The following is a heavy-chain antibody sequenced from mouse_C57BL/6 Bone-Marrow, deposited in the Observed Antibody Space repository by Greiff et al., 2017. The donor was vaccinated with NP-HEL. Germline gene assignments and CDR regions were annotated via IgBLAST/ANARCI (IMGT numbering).Heavy chain of an antibody. D-gene: IGHD2-1*01. V-gene: IGHV1-64*01. CDR3: GPPFYPLMDY. Sequence: QVQLQQPGAELVKPGASVKSSCKASGYTFTSYWMHWVKQRPGQGLEWIGMIHPNSGSTNYNEKFKSKATLTVDKSSSTAYMQLSSLTSEDSAVYYCGPPFYPLMDYWGQGTSVTVSS. CDR2: IHPNSGST. J-gene: IGHJ4*01. CDR1: GYTFTSYW.